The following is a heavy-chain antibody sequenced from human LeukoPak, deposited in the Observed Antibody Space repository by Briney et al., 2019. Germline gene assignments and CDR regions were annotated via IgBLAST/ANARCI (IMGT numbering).Heavy chain of an antibody. Sequence: ASVKVSCKASGYTFTSYGISWVRQAPGQGLEWMGWISAYNGNTNYAQKLQGRVTMTTDTSTSTAYMELRSLRSDDTAVYYCARDRQGEWELLSGWFDPWGQGTLVTVSS. V-gene: IGHV1-18*01. D-gene: IGHD1-26*01. CDR3: ARDRQGEWELLSGWFDP. J-gene: IGHJ5*02. CDR2: ISAYNGNT. CDR1: GYTFTSYG.